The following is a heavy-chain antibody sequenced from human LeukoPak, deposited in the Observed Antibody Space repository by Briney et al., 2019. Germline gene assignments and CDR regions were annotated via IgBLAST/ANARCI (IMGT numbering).Heavy chain of an antibody. CDR1: GGSISSSSYY. D-gene: IGHD1-26*01. CDR3: ARRTASGSYYLDY. CDR2: IYYSGST. Sequence: LETLSLTCTVSGGSISSSSYYWGWIRQPPGKGLEWIGSIYYSGSTYYNPSLKSRVTISVDTSKNQFSLKLSSVTAADTAVYYCARRTASGSYYLDYWGQGTLVTVSS. J-gene: IGHJ4*02. V-gene: IGHV4-39*01.